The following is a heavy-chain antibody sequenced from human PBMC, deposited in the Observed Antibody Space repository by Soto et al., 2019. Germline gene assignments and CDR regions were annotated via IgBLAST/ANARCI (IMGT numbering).Heavy chain of an antibody. CDR1: GFTFSNAW. V-gene: IGHV3-15*07. CDR3: TTDLGSGSYYTRSPTAHY. CDR2: IKSKTDGGTT. Sequence: GGSLRLSCAASGFTFSNAWMNWVRQAPGKGLEWVGRIKSKTDGGTTDYAAPVKGRFTISRDDSKNTLYLQMNSLKTEDTAVYYCTTDLGSGSYYTRSPTAHYWGQGTLVTVSS. D-gene: IGHD3-10*01. J-gene: IGHJ4*02.